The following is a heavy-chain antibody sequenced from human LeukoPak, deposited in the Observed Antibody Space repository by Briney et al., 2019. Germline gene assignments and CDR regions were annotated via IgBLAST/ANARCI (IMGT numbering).Heavy chain of an antibody. CDR2: IVSGGGT. CDR1: GFSFSNYG. V-gene: IGHV3-23*01. J-gene: IGHJ5*02. D-gene: IGHD3-16*02. Sequence: RGCLRLSCAASGFSFSNYGMNWVRQAPGRGLEWVSGIVSGGGTYYADSVKGRFTLPRANSKNTPHLQMNSLRAEDTSRSYCAKKGRLGDFSPTEFETWGQGNLVTVSS. CDR3: AKKGRLGDFSPTEFET.